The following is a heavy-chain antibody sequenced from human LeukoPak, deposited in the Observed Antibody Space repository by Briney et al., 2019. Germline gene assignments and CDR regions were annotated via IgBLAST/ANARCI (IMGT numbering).Heavy chain of an antibody. V-gene: IGHV1-46*01. CDR1: GYTFTSYY. J-gene: IGHJ4*02. CDR2: INPSGGST. Sequence: ASVKVSCKASGYTFTSYYMHWVRQAPGQGLEWMGIINPSGGSTSYAQKFQGRVTMTRDTSTSTVYMELSSLRSEDTAVYYCACQSYPHTPFDYWGQGTLVTVSS. CDR3: ACQSYPHTPFDY.